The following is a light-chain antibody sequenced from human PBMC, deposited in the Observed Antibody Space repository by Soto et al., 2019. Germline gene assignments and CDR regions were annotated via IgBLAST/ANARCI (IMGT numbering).Light chain of an antibody. Sequence: EIVMTQSPATLSVSPGERATLSCRASQSISSSLAWYQQKPGQAPRLLIHGASTRATGNPGRFSGSGSGAEFTLTISRLEPEDFAMYYCLHHGSSLWTSGQGTKVDIK. V-gene: IGKV3-15*01. CDR1: QSISSS. CDR3: LHHGSSLWT. CDR2: GAS. J-gene: IGKJ1*01.